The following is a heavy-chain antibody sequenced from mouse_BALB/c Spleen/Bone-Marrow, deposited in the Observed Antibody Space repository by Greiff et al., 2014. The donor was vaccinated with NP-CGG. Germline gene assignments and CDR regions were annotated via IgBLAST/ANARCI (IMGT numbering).Heavy chain of an antibody. J-gene: IGHJ2*01. CDR3: ARYYNYYFDY. CDR1: GFTFSSYA. Sequence: DVHLVESGGGVMKPGGSLKLSCAASGFTFSSYAMSWVRQSPEKRLEWVAEISTGGSYTYYPDTVTGRFTISRDNAKNTLYLEMNSLRSEDTAIYYCARYYNYYFDYWGQGTTLTVSS. CDR2: ISTGGSYT. V-gene: IGHV5-9-4*01. D-gene: IGHD1-3*01.